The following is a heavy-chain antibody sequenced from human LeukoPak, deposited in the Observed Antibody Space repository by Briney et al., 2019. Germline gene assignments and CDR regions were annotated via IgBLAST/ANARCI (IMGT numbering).Heavy chain of an antibody. V-gene: IGHV1-46*01. CDR3: AREQRVGLSGNWGGLFASYHTYYYMDV. J-gene: IGHJ6*03. CDR1: GYTFTTYY. Sequence: ASVKVSCKASGYTFTTYYIHWVRQAPGQGLEWMGMINPSDGATTYAQKFQGRGTMTRDMSTTTVYKDVRTLRSEDTAVYVCAREQRVGLSGNWGGLFASYHTYYYMDVWGRGTTVTVSS. D-gene: IGHD7-27*01. CDR2: INPSDGAT.